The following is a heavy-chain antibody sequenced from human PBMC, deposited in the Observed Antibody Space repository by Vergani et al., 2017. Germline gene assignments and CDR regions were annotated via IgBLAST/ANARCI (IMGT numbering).Heavy chain of an antibody. V-gene: IGHV1-69*02. J-gene: IGHJ4*02. CDR2: IIPILGIA. D-gene: IGHD7-27*01. Sequence: QVQLVQSGAEVKKPGSSVKVSCKASGGTFSSYTISWVRQAPGQGLEWMGRIIPILGIANYAQKFQGRVTITADKSTSTAYMELSSLRSEDTAVYYCARYSRYANWGPLDYWGQGTLVTVSS. CDR3: ARYSRYANWGPLDY. CDR1: GGTFSSYT.